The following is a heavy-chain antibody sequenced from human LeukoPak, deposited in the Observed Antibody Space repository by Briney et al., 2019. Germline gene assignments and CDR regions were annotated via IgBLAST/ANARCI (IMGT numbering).Heavy chain of an antibody. V-gene: IGHV4-34*01. CDR2: INHSGST. J-gene: IGHJ5*02. D-gene: IGHD3-22*01. Sequence: PSETLSLTCAVYGGSFSGYYWSWIRQPPGKGLEWIGEINHSGSTNYNPSLKSRVTISVDTSKNQFSLKLSSVTAADTAVCYCARNPYYYDSSGLNWFDPWGQGTLVTFSS. CDR3: ARNPYYYDSSGLNWFDP. CDR1: GGSFSGYY.